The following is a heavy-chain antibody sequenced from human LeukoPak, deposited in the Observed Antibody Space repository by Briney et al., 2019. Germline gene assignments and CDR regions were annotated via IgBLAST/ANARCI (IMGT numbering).Heavy chain of an antibody. CDR3: ARWTYNSAWGVVERVDY. CDR2: ISYDGSNN. J-gene: IGHJ4*02. V-gene: IGHV3-30-3*01. D-gene: IGHD6-19*01. CDR1: GFRFTNYA. Sequence: GRSLRLSCAASGFRFTNYAMHWVRQAPGKGLEWVAAISYDGSNNYHADSVKGRFTISRDNSKNTLYLQMNSLRAEDTAVYFCARWTYNSAWGVVERVDYRGQGTLVTVSS.